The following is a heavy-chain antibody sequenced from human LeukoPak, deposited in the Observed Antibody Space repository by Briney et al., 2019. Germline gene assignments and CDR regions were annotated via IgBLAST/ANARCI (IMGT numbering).Heavy chain of an antibody. Sequence: GGSLRLSCAASGFTFSNAWMSWVRQAPGKGLEWVGRIKSKTDGGTTDYAAPVKGRFTISRDDSKNTLYLQMNSLKTEDTAVYYCTTGGVSGPYYYGMDVWGKGTTVTVSS. V-gene: IGHV3-15*01. J-gene: IGHJ6*04. D-gene: IGHD3-10*01. CDR2: IKSKTDGGTT. CDR1: GFTFSNAW. CDR3: TTGGVSGPYYYGMDV.